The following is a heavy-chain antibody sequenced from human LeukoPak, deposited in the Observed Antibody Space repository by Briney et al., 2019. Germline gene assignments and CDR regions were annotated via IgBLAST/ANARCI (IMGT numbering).Heavy chain of an antibody. CDR1: GFTVSSNY. V-gene: IGHV3-53*01. D-gene: IGHD3-9*01. J-gene: IGHJ4*02. CDR3: AKVRANIYYDILTGYFDY. CDR2: IYSGGTT. Sequence: GGSLRLSCAASGFTVSSNYMSWVRQAPGKGLEWVSLIYSGGTTYYADSVRGRFTISRDNSKNTLYLQMNSLRAEDTAVYYCAKVRANIYYDILTGYFDYWGQGTLVTVSS.